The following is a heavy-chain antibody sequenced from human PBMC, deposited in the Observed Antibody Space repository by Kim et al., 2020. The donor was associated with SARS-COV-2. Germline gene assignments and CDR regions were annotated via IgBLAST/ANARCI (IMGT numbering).Heavy chain of an antibody. Sequence: SETLSLTCTVSGGTISGGNYDWSWLRQPAGKGLEWIGRIYTSGSTNYNPSLKGRVTITVDTSKNQFSLKLRSVTASDTAVYYCAQTGRYFDYWGQGTLATVSS. V-gene: IGHV4-61*02. CDR3: AQTGRYFDY. CDR2: IYTSGST. D-gene: IGHD3-10*01. J-gene: IGHJ4*02. CDR1: GGTISGGNYD.